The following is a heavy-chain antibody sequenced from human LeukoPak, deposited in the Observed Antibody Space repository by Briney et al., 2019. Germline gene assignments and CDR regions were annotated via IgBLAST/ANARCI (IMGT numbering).Heavy chain of an antibody. CDR1: GFTFSSYW. CDR3: ARIVGAKAHNWFDP. Sequence: GGSLRLSCAASGFTFSSYWMSWVRQAPGKGLEWVANIKQDGSEKYYVDSVKGRFTISRDNAKNSLYLQMNSLRAEDTAVYYCARIVGAKAHNWFDPWGQGTLVTVSS. V-gene: IGHV3-7*01. J-gene: IGHJ5*02. CDR2: IKQDGSEK. D-gene: IGHD1-26*01.